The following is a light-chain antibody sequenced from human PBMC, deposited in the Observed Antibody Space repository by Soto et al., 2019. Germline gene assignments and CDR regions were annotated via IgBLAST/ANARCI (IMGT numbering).Light chain of an antibody. V-gene: IGLV1-40*01. CDR2: GDT. J-gene: IGLJ3*02. CDR1: SSNIGAGYD. CDR3: QSFYSSLSGWV. Sequence: QSVLTQPPSVSGAPGQRVTISCTGSSSNIGAGYDVHWYQQLPGTAPKLLVSGDTNRPSGVPDRFSGSKSGTSASLAITGLRAEDEADYYCQSFYSSLSGWVFGGGTKLTGL.